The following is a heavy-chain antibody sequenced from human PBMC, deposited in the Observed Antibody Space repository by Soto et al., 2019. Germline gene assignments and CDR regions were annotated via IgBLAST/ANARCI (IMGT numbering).Heavy chain of an antibody. V-gene: IGHV4-39*01. CDR2: IYYSGST. CDR3: ARHGADYDILTGFYYYGMDV. CDR1: GGSISSSSYY. Sequence: ALTCTVSGGSISSSSYYWGWIRQPPGKGLEWIGSIYYSGSTYYNPSLKSRVTISVDTSKNQFSLKLSSVTAADTAVYYCARHGADYDILTGFYYYGMDVWGQGTTVTVSS. D-gene: IGHD3-9*01. J-gene: IGHJ6*02.